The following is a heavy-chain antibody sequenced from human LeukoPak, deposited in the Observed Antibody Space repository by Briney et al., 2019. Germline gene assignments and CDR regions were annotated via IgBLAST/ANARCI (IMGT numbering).Heavy chain of an antibody. Sequence: GGSLRLSCAASGFTFSSYAMSWVCQAPGKGLEWVSAISGSGGSTYYADSVKGRFTISRDNSKNTLYLQMNSLRAEDTAVYYCAKDGGSGWYRDYYFDYWGQGALVTVSS. CDR3: AKDGGSGWYRDYYFDY. J-gene: IGHJ4*02. V-gene: IGHV3-23*01. CDR2: ISGSGGST. D-gene: IGHD6-19*01. CDR1: GFTFSSYA.